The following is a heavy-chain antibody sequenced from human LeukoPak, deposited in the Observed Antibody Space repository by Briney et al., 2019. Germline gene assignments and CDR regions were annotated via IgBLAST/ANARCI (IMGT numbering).Heavy chain of an antibody. Sequence: PGGSLRLSCAASGFTFSGSAMHWVRQASGKGLEWFGGIRSKVTSYATAYAASVKGRFTISRDDSKNTAYLQMNSLKTEDTAVYYCARGITIFGVVIMFRDWFDPWGQGTLVTVSS. CDR1: GFTFSGSA. D-gene: IGHD3-3*01. J-gene: IGHJ5*02. CDR2: IRSKVTSYAT. CDR3: ARGITIFGVVIMFRDWFDP. V-gene: IGHV3-73*01.